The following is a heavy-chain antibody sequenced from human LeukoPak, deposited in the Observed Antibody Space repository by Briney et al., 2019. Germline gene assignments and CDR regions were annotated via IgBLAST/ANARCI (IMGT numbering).Heavy chain of an antibody. J-gene: IGHJ4*02. Sequence: PGGSLRLSCSASGFTFSSYAMHWVRQAPGKGLEYVSAISSNGGSTYYADSVKGRFTISRDNSKNTLYLQMSSLRAEDTAVYYCVKGMDIAMVSAFGYWGQGTLVTVSS. D-gene: IGHD5-18*01. CDR1: GFTFSSYA. V-gene: IGHV3-64D*09. CDR2: ISSNGGST. CDR3: VKGMDIAMVSAFGY.